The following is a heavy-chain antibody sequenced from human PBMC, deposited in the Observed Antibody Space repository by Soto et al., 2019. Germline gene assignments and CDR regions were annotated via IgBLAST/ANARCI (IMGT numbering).Heavy chain of an antibody. CDR1: GGSISSSSYY. CDR2: IYYSGST. D-gene: IGHD3-10*01. CDR3: ARDWASMVRGRRSHGMDV. Sequence: PSETLSLTCTVSGGSISSSSYYWGWIRQPPGKGLEWIGSIYYSGSTYYNLSLKSRVTISVDTSKNQFSLKLSSVTAADTAVYYCARDWASMVRGRRSHGMDVWGQGTTVTVSS. J-gene: IGHJ6*02. V-gene: IGHV4-39*07.